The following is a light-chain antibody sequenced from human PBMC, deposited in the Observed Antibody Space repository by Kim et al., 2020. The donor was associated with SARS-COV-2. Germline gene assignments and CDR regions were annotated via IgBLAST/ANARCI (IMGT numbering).Light chain of an antibody. CDR3: SSRDSNAYVI. Sequence: SSELTQDPAVSVALGQTVRITCQGDSLRRYYASWYQQKPGQAPILVISGKNNRPSGIPDRFSGSSSGNTASLTISGAQAEDEADYCCSSRDSNAYVIFGGGTKLTVL. CDR1: SLRRYY. V-gene: IGLV3-19*01. CDR2: GKN. J-gene: IGLJ2*01.